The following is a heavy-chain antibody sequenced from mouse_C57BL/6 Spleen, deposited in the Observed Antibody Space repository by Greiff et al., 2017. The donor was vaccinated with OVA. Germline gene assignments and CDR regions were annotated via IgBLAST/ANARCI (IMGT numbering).Heavy chain of an antibody. D-gene: IGHD1-2*01. Sequence: QVHVKQSGAELVKPGASVKISCKASGYAFSSYWMNWVKQRPGKGLEWIGQIYPGDGDTNYNGKFKGKATLTADKSSSTAYMQLSSLTSEDSAVYFCARDGLRPGDWYFDVWGTGTTVTVSS. V-gene: IGHV1-80*01. J-gene: IGHJ1*03. CDR1: GYAFSSYW. CDR3: ARDGLRPGDWYFDV. CDR2: IYPGDGDT.